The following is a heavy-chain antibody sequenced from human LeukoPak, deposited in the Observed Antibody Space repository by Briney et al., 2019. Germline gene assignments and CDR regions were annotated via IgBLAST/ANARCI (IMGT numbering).Heavy chain of an antibody. Sequence: ASVKVSYKASGYTFTSYYMHWVRQAPGQGLEWMGIINPSGGSTSYAQKFQGRVTMTRDTSTSTVYMELSSLRSEDTAVYYCARDSVQLWFQYWGQGTLVTVSS. D-gene: IGHD5-18*01. CDR1: GYTFTSYY. CDR2: INPSGGST. J-gene: IGHJ4*02. CDR3: ARDSVQLWFQY. V-gene: IGHV1-46*01.